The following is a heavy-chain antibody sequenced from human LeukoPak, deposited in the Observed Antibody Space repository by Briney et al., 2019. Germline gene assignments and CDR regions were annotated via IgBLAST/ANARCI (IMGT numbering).Heavy chain of an antibody. J-gene: IGHJ6*03. D-gene: IGHD6-13*01. CDR2: MNPNSGNT. CDR1: GYTFTSYD. V-gene: IGHV1-8*03. Sequence: ASVKVSCKASGYTFTSYDINWVRQATGQGLEWMGWMNPNSGNTGYAQKFQGRVTITRNTSISTAYMELSSLRSEDTAVYYCARGQKRRIAAAGRGLYYYYMDVWGKGTTVTVSS. CDR3: ARGQKRRIAAAGRGLYYYYMDV.